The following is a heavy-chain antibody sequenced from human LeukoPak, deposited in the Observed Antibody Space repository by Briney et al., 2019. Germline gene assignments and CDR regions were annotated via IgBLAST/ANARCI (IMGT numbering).Heavy chain of an antibody. D-gene: IGHD3-22*01. Sequence: PGESLRLSCAASGFTFNTFSMTWVRQAPGKGLEWVSSITSSSSYIYYADSVKGRFTISRDNAKNSLYLQMNSLRAEDTAVYYCARDKGYYDSSGYSHWGQGTLVTVSS. CDR1: GFTFNTFS. CDR3: ARDKGYYDSSGYSH. J-gene: IGHJ4*02. CDR2: ITSSSSYI. V-gene: IGHV3-21*01.